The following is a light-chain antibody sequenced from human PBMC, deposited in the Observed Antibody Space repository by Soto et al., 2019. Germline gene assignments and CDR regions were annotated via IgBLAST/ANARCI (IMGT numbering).Light chain of an antibody. CDR1: QSVGRS. CDR3: QQYNSYPT. V-gene: IGKV3-15*01. CDR2: GTS. J-gene: IGKJ1*01. Sequence: IVMTQSPATLSVSPGERATLSCRASQSVGRSLAWYQQKPGQAPRLLIYGTSARATGIPATFSGSGSGTEFTLTISSLQSEDFATYYCQQYNSYPTFGQGTKVEIK.